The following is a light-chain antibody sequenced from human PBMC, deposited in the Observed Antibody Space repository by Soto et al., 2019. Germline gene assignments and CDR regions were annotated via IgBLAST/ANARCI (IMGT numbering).Light chain of an antibody. Sequence: QSALTQPASVSGSPGQSITMSCTGSSTDFGDDKYVSWYQQQPGKGPNLLIYGVSNRPSGVSNRFSGSKSGNTASLTISGLQLEDEADYFCQSYDSSLSGYVFGTGTKLTVL. J-gene: IGLJ1*01. V-gene: IGLV2-14*01. CDR1: STDFGDDKY. CDR3: QSYDSSLSGYV. CDR2: GVS.